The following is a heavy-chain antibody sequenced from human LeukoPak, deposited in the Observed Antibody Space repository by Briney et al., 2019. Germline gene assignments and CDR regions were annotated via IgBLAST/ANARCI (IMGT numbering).Heavy chain of an antibody. D-gene: IGHD6-13*01. V-gene: IGHV4-31*03. CDR1: GGSISSGGYY. CDR2: IYYSGST. CDR3: ARDRSSSWLDY. Sequence: PSETLSLTCTVSGGSISSGGYYWSWIRQHPGKGLEWIGYIYYSGSTYYNPSLKSRVTISVDTSKNQFSLKLSSVTAADTAVYYCARDRSSSWLDYWGQGTLVTVSS. J-gene: IGHJ4*02.